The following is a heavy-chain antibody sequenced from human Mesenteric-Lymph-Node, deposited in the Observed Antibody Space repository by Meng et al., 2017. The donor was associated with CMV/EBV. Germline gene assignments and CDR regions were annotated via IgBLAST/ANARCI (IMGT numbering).Heavy chain of an antibody. V-gene: IGHV5-51*01. D-gene: IGHD3-3*01. J-gene: IGHJ4*02. Sequence: KVSCKGSGYSFTSYWIGWVRQMPGKGLEWMGTIYPEDSDTIYSPSFEGPVTISADKSITTAYLQWSSLKASDTAMYYCARLPLMSGVVYIDYWGQGTLVTVSS. CDR2: IYPEDSDT. CDR3: ARLPLMSGVVYIDY. CDR1: GYSFTSYW.